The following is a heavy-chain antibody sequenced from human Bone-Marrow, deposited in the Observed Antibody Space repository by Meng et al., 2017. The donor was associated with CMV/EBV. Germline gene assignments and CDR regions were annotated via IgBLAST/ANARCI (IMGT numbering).Heavy chain of an antibody. J-gene: IGHJ4*02. CDR1: GYTFTGYY. Sequence: ASVKVSCKASGYTFTGYYMHWVRQAPGQGLEWMGWINPNSGGTNYAQKFQGRVTMTRDTSISTAYMELSRLRSDDTAVYYCAREVYSSSWYKGAPGYWGQGTRVTGFS. D-gene: IGHD6-13*01. CDR3: AREVYSSSWYKGAPGY. V-gene: IGHV1-2*02. CDR2: INPNSGGT.